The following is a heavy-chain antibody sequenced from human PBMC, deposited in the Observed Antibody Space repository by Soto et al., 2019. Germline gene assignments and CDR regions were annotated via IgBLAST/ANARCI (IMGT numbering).Heavy chain of an antibody. V-gene: IGHV3-23*01. CDR1: GFTFSTNA. D-gene: IGHD2-15*01. Sequence: QPGRSLRLSCAASGFTFSTNAMTWVRQAPGKGLEWVSAISGSGGSTYYADSVRGRVTISRDNSKNTLYLQMNSLRAEDTAVYYCAKAARVVSSWYDYWGQGTLVTVS. CDR3: AKAARVVSSWYDY. CDR2: ISGSGGST. J-gene: IGHJ4*02.